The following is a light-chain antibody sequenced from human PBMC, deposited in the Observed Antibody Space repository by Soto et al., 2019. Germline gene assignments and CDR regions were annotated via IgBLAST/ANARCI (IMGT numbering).Light chain of an antibody. CDR1: SSDVGAYDY. CDR2: EVT. CDR3: SSFANSNNFV. V-gene: IGLV2-8*01. Sequence: QSALTQPPSASGSPGQSVTISCTGTSSDVGAYDYVSWYQQHPGDAPKLVIYEVTKRPSGVPDRFSGSKSGNTASLTVSGLQTEDEADYYCSSFANSNNFVFGTGTKLTVL. J-gene: IGLJ1*01.